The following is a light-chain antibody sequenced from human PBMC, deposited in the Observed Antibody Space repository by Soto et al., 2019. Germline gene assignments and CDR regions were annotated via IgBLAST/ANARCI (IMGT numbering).Light chain of an antibody. CDR1: NIGSKR. CDR2: DDS. Sequence: SYELTQPPSVSVAPGQTARITCGGNNIGSKRVHWYQQKPDQAPVLVVYDDSDRPSGIPERFSGSNSWNTATLTISRVEAGDESDYYCQVWDSSSGGVFGGGTKLTVL. V-gene: IGLV3-21*02. CDR3: QVWDSSSGGV. J-gene: IGLJ3*02.